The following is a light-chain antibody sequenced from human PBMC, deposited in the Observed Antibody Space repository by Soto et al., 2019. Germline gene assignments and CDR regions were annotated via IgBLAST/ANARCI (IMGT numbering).Light chain of an antibody. CDR3: QQYYSSPWT. CDR1: QSVLYSSNKKNY. CDR2: WAS. V-gene: IGKV4-1*01. Sequence: DIVMTQSPDSLAVSLGERATINCKSSQSVLYSSNKKNYLAWYQHKPGQPPKLLIYWASTRESGVPDRFSGSGSGTDFTLTISSLQDEDVAVYYCQQYYSSPWTFGQGTKVDIK. J-gene: IGKJ1*01.